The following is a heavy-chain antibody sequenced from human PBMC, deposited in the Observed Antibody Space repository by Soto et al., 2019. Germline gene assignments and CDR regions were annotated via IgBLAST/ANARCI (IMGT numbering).Heavy chain of an antibody. V-gene: IGHV4-59*12. CDR3: ARERPDGARLDP. CDR2: VYYTGTT. J-gene: IGHJ5*02. D-gene: IGHD6-6*01. Sequence: SETLSLTCTVSGGSIDSYYWTWIRQPPGKGLEWIGYVYYTGTTTYSPSLKSRVTISVDTSKNQFSLKLSSVTAADTAVYYCARERPDGARLDPWGQGTLVTVSS. CDR1: GGSIDSYY.